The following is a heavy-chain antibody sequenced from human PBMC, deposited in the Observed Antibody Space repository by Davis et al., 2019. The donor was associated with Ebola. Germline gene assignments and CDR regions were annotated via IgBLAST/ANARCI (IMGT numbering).Heavy chain of an antibody. CDR1: GFIFSDYY. CDR3: ARDSDYSNDSDLYYYYNYMDV. D-gene: IGHD4-11*01. J-gene: IGHJ6*03. Sequence: GESLKISCAASGFIFSDYYMSWIRQAPGKGLEWVAYISGSGDTIYYADSVKGRFTISRDNSKNTLYLQMNSLRAEDTAVYYCARDSDYSNDSDLYYYYNYMDVWGKGTTVTVSS. V-gene: IGHV3-11*04. CDR2: ISGSGDTI.